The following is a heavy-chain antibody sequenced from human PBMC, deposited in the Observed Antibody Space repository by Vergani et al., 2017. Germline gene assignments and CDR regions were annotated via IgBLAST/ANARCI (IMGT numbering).Heavy chain of an antibody. D-gene: IGHD3-22*01. V-gene: IGHV3-23*01. CDR2: ISGSGGST. CDR1: GFTFSSYA. CDR3: APISAVVVLLFDY. J-gene: IGHJ4*02. Sequence: EVQLLESGGGLVQPGGSLRLSCAASGFTFSSYAMSWVRQAPGKGLEWVSAISGSGGSTYYADSVKGRFTISRDNSKNTLYLQMNSLRAEDTAVYYCAPISAVVVLLFDYWGQGTLVTVSS.